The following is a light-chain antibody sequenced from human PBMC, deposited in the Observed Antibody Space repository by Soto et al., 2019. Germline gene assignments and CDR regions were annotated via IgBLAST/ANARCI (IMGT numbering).Light chain of an antibody. J-gene: IGLJ3*02. CDR3: SSYTSSSTRV. CDR2: EVS. Sequence: QSVLTQPASVSGSPGQSITISCTGTSSDTVAYKYVSWYQQYPGKAPKLMIYEVSNRPSGVSNRFSGSKSGNTASLTISGLQAEDEADYYCSSYTSSSTRVFGGGTKVTVL. V-gene: IGLV2-14*01. CDR1: SSDTVAYKY.